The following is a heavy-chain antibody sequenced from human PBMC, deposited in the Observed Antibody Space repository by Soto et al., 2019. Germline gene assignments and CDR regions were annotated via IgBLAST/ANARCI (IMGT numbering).Heavy chain of an antibody. D-gene: IGHD1-26*01. CDR3: ARLPSGSYFDY. V-gene: IGHV4-39*01. J-gene: IGHJ4*02. CDR2: IFYSGST. Sequence: QLQLQESGPGLVKPSETLSLTCSVSGGSIISSTYYWGWIRQPPGKGLEWIGTIFYSGSTYYNPSLKSRVTISVDTSKNQFSLKLSSVTAADPAVFYCARLPSGSYFDYWGQGTLVTVSS. CDR1: GGSIISSTYY.